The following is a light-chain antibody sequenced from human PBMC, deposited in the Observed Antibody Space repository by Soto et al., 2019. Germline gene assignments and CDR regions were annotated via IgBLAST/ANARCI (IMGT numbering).Light chain of an antibody. J-gene: IGKJ1*01. CDR3: QHYGTSPGT. Sequence: EIVLTQSPGTLSLSPGERATLSCRASQSIDSNYLGWYQQKPGQTPRLLIYGASSRATGIPDRFSGSGSGTDFTLTISRLEPEDFAVYYCQHYGTSPGTCGQGTKVEIK. V-gene: IGKV3-20*01. CDR2: GAS. CDR1: QSIDSNY.